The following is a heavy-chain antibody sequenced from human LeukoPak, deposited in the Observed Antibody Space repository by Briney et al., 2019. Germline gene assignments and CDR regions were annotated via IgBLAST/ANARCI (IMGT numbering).Heavy chain of an antibody. Sequence: PSGTLCLTCAVSGGSISSGKWWRGVRQPPGKGLGWVGEIYHSGSTKYNPSLKSRVTISVYKSKNQFSLKLSSETAADTAVYYCARDCSSTSCYNYYYGMDVWGKGTPVTVSS. D-gene: IGHD2-2*02. CDR2: IYHSGST. CDR3: ARDCSSTSCYNYYYGMDV. J-gene: IGHJ6*04. V-gene: IGHV4-4*02. CDR1: GGSISSGKW.